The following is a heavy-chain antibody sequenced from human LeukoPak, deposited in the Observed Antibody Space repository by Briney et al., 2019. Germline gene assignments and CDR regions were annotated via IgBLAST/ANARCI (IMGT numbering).Heavy chain of an antibody. CDR3: AGGKDARIAVAGPFDY. CDR1: EFTFSSYS. J-gene: IGHJ4*02. V-gene: IGHV3-48*01. Sequence: GGSLRLSCAASEFTFSSYSMNWVRQAPGKGLEWVSYITNSGNSKSYADSVKGRFTISRDNSKNTLYLQMNSLRAEDTAVYYCAGGKDARIAVAGPFDYWGQGTLVTVSS. D-gene: IGHD6-19*01. CDR2: ITNSGNSK.